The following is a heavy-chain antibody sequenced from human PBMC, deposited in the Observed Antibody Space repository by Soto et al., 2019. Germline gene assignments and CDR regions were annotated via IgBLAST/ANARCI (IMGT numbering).Heavy chain of an antibody. V-gene: IGHV1-69*01. D-gene: IGHD5-12*01. CDR2: IIPLLGTA. CDR3: ARRVGGHDSLGS. J-gene: IGHJ4*02. Sequence: QVQLVQSGAEVKKPGSSVKVSCKASGGTFNNHAASWVRQAPGLGLEWLGGIIPLLGTASYAQKFQGRVTITADESTSTAYMELASLRPEDTAVYYCARRVGGHDSLGSWGQGTLVTVSS. CDR1: GGTFNNHA.